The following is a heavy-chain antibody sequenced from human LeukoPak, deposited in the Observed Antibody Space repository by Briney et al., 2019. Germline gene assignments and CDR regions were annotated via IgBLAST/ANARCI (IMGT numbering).Heavy chain of an antibody. CDR2: IYHSGST. D-gene: IGHD4-17*01. CDR3: TRQNYGDYSFDH. V-gene: IGHV4-30-2*01. Sequence: SQTLSLTCTVSGGSISSGGYYWSWIRQPPGKGLEWIGYIYHSGSTYYNPSLKSRVTISLDTSKNQFSLKLSSVTAADTAVYYCTRQNYGDYSFDHWGQGTLVTVSS. J-gene: IGHJ4*02. CDR1: GGSISSGGYY.